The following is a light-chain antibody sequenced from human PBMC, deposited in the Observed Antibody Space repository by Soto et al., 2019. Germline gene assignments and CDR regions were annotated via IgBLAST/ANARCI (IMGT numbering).Light chain of an antibody. CDR3: QQLNSYPLT. J-gene: IGKJ4*01. Sequence: AIQLTQSPSSLSASVGDRVTITCRASQGISSSLAWYRQKPGKAPKLLIYAASSLESGVPPRFSGSGSGTDFTLTISSLQPEDFATYYCQQLNSYPLTFGGGTKVDIK. CDR1: QGISSS. V-gene: IGKV1-13*02. CDR2: AAS.